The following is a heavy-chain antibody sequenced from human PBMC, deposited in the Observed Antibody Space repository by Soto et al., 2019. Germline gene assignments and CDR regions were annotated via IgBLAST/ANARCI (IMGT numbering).Heavy chain of an antibody. J-gene: IGHJ6*02. CDR3: ARDLWGYCGTDCYPLDV. CDR1: GGSISSYY. V-gene: IGHV4-59*01. CDR2: IYYSGST. Sequence: SETLSLTCTVSGGSISSYYWSWIRQPPGKGLEWIGYIYYSGSTDYNPSLKSRVTISVDTSKNQFSLKLSSVTAADTAVYYCARDLWGYCGTDCYPLDVWGQGTTVTVSS. D-gene: IGHD2-21*02.